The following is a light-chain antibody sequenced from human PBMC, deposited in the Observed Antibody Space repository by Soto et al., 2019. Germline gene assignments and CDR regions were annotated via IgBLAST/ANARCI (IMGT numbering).Light chain of an antibody. CDR3: QSYDSSLSGYV. CDR1: SSKIGAGYD. CDR2: SSV. Sequence: QSVLTQPPSVSGAPGQGVTISCTGSSSKIGAGYDVHWYQQLPRTAPKLLIYSSVNRPSGVPDRFSASKSGTSASLAITGLRPEDEADYYCQSYDSSLSGYVFATGTKVTVL. V-gene: IGLV1-40*01. J-gene: IGLJ1*01.